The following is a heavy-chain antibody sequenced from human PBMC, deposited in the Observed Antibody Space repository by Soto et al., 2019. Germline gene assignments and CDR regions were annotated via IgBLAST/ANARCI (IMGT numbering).Heavy chain of an antibody. D-gene: IGHD3-22*01. J-gene: IGHJ6*02. Sequence: SVKVSCKASGGTFSSYAISWVRQAPGQGLEWMGGIIPIFGTANYAQKFQGRVTITADESTSTAYMELSSLRSEDTAVYYCARADSSGYYYGERYHYYGLDVWGQGTTVTVSS. V-gene: IGHV1-69*13. CDR1: GGTFSSYA. CDR2: IIPIFGTA. CDR3: ARADSSGYYYGERYHYYGLDV.